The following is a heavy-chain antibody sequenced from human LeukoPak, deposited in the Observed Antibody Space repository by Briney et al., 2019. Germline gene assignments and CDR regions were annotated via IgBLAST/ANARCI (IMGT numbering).Heavy chain of an antibody. CDR3: ARTYGYNYGTSQPYYFHY. D-gene: IGHD5-18*01. V-gene: IGHV4-59*01. Sequence: PSETLSLTCTVSGCSISSYYWTWIRQPPGKGLEWMGYIYYSGSTNYNPCLKSRVTISVATSKNQFSLKLGSVTAADTAVYYCARTYGYNYGTSQPYYFHYWGQGTLVTVSS. CDR2: IYYSGST. CDR1: GCSISSYY. J-gene: IGHJ4*02.